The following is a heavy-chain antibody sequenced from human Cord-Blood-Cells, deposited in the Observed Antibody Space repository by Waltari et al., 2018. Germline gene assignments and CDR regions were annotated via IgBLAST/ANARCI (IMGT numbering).Heavy chain of an antibody. J-gene: IGHJ4*02. CDR3: ARALDDFWSGYYFDY. Sequence: QVQLVQSGAEVKKPGSSVKVSCKASGGTFSSYAISWVRQAPGQGLEWMGRIIPILGIANYAQKFQGRVTITADKSTSTVYMELSSLRSEDTAVYYCARALDDFWSGYYFDYWGQGTLVTVSS. D-gene: IGHD3-3*01. CDR1: GGTFSSYA. V-gene: IGHV1-69*09. CDR2: IIPILGIA.